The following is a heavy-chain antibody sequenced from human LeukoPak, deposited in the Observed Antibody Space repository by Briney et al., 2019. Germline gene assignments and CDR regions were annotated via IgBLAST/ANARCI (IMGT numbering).Heavy chain of an antibody. J-gene: IGHJ3*02. Sequence: SETLSPTCTVSGGSISSSSYYWGWIRQPPGKGLEWIGSLYYSGSTYYNASLKSRVTISVDTSKNQFSLKLSSVTAADTAVYYCATTFYYDSSGYIPDALDIWGQGTMVTVSP. CDR1: GGSISSSSYY. CDR3: ATTFYYDSSGYIPDALDI. CDR2: LYYSGST. D-gene: IGHD3-22*01. V-gene: IGHV4-39*07.